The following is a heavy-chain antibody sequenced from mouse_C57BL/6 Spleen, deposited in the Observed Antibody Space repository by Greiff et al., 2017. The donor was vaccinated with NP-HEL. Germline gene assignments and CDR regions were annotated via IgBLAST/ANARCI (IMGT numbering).Heavy chain of an antibody. Sequence: VKLMESGPELVKPGASVKISCKASGYAFSSSWMNWVKQRPGKGLEWIGRIYPGDGDTNYNGKFKGKATLTADKSSSTAYMQLSSLTSEDSAVYFCARNGNHYFDYWGQGTTLTVSS. CDR1: GYAFSSSW. CDR2: IYPGDGDT. J-gene: IGHJ2*01. V-gene: IGHV1-82*01. CDR3: ARNGNHYFDY. D-gene: IGHD2-1*01.